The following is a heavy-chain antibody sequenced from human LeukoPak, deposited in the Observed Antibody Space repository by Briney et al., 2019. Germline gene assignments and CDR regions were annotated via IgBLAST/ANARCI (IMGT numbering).Heavy chain of an antibody. Sequence: GGSLRLSCAASGFTFGTYAMSWVRQAPGEGLEWVSGISGSGGNTNYADSVKGRFTISRDNSKNSLYLQMNSLRAEDTAVYYCAREWGVPAAKNYYYYGMDVWGQGTTVTVSS. D-gene: IGHD2-2*01. CDR1: GFTFGTYA. CDR3: AREWGVPAAKNYYYYGMDV. V-gene: IGHV3-23*01. CDR2: ISGSGGNT. J-gene: IGHJ6*02.